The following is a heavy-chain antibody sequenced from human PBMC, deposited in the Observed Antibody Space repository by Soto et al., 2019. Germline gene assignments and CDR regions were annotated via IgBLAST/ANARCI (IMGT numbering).Heavy chain of an antibody. V-gene: IGHV3-15*07. D-gene: IGHD1-7*01. CDR1: GFSFSDAW. CDR3: TTDLQNRRYTWNFY. J-gene: IGHJ4*02. CDR2: IKTKSDSAAT. Sequence: EVQLAVSGGGFVKPGGSLRLSCAVSGFSFSDAWLNWVRQAPGKGLEWVGRIKTKSDSAATDYAAPVKGRFIISRDDSKDPLVPQFDNLPTRDNSRYYCTTDLQNRRYTWNFYWGQGTLVTVSS.